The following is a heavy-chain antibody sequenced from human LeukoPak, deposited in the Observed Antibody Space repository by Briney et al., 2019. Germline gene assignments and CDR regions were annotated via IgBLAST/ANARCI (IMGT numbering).Heavy chain of an antibody. CDR1: GYTFIGYY. V-gene: IGHV1-2*02. D-gene: IGHD4-17*01. CDR2: INPTSGDT. J-gene: IGHJ5*02. CDR3: ARVTIYGDYLENWFDP. Sequence: ASVKVSCKASGYTFIGYYMHWVRQAPGQGLECMGWINPTSGDTNYAQKFQGRVTMTRDTSISTAYMELSSLRSDDTAVYYCARVTIYGDYLENWFDPWGQGTLVTVSS.